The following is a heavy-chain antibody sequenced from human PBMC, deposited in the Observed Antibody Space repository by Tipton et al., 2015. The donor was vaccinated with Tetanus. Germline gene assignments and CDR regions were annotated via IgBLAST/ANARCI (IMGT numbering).Heavy chain of an antibody. J-gene: IGHJ4*02. CDR3: AILGDAADY. CDR2: IYPGDSDT. D-gene: IGHD2-15*01. V-gene: IGHV5-51*01. Sequence: QLVQSGPEVKKPGESLKISCKGSGYSFTSYWIGWVRQMPGKGLEWMGIIYPGDSDTRYSPSFQGLVTISADKSISNAYLRWRSLKTSDTAINYCAILGDAADYWGQGTLVTVSS. CDR1: GYSFTSYW.